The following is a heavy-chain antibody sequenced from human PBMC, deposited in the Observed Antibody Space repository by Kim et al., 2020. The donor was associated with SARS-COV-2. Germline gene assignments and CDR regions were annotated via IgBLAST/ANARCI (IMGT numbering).Heavy chain of an antibody. V-gene: IGHV7-4-1*02. J-gene: IGHJ5*02. CDR2: INTNTGNP. Sequence: ASVKVSCKASGYTFTSYAMNWVRQAPGQGLEWMGWINTNTGNPTYAQGFTGRFVFSLDTSVSTAYLQISSLKAEDTAVYYCAREVQQLVLEIYYNWFDPWGQGTLVTVSS. D-gene: IGHD6-13*01. CDR1: GYTFTSYA. CDR3: AREVQQLVLEIYYNWFDP.